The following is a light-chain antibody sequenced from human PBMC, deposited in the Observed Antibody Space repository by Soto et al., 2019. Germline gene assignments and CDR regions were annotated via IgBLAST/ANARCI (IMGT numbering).Light chain of an antibody. CDR3: QSYDSSLSAWV. J-gene: IGLJ3*02. CDR2: YDT. CDR1: NSNIGAGYD. V-gene: IGLV1-40*01. Sequence: QSVLTQPPSVSGAPGQRVTISCTGKNSNIGAGYDVHWYQQLPGTAPKLPISYDTNRPSGVPDRFSGSKSGTSASLAITGLQAEDEADYYCQSYDSSLSAWVFGGGTKLTVL.